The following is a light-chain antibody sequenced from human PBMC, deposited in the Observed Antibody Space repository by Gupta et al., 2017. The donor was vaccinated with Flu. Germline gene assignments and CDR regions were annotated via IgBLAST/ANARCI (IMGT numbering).Light chain of an antibody. J-gene: IGLJ3*02. CDR1: ALPKKY. CDR3: YSAANSDNRV. CDR2: EDT. Sequence: SYELTQPPSVSVSPGQTARITCSGDALPKKYAYWYQRKSGQAPVLVIYEDTKRPTATPGRFSGSGAGPVATLTISVAQGEDEADYFCYSAANSDNRVFGAGTKLTVL. V-gene: IGLV3-10*01.